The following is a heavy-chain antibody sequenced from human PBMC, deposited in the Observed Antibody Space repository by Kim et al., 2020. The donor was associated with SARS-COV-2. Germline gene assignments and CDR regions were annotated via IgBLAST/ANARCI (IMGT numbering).Heavy chain of an antibody. J-gene: IGHJ4*02. CDR3: TRDVHDFWSGYYSGPFDY. V-gene: IGHV3-49*04. CDR1: GFTFGDYA. D-gene: IGHD3-3*01. Sequence: GGSLRLSCTASGFTFGDYAMSWVRQAPGKGLECVGFIRSKAYGGTTEYAASVKGRFTISRDDSKSIAYLQMNSLKTEDTAVYYCTRDVHDFWSGYYSGPFDYWGQGTLAT. CDR2: IRSKAYGGTT.